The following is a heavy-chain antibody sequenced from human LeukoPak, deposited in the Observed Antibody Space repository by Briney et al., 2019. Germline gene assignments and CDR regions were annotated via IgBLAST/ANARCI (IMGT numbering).Heavy chain of an antibody. CDR1: GYTFTGYY. D-gene: IGHD2-2*01. CDR3: ARDGGWYQLLWWFDP. CDR2: INPNSGGT. J-gene: IGHJ5*02. V-gene: IGHV1-2*02. Sequence: ASVKVSCKASGYTFTGYYMHWVRQAPGQGLEWMGWINPNSGGTNYAQKFQGRVTMTRDTSISTAYMELSRLRSDDTAVYYCARDGGWYQLLWWFDPWGQGTLVTVSS.